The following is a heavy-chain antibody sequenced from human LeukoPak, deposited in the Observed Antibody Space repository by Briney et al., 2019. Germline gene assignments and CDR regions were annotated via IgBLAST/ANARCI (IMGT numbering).Heavy chain of an antibody. Sequence: GGSLRLSCAASGFTFSSYAMSWVRQAPGKGLEWVSGISANGGTTYYADSVKGRFTISRDNSKNTLYLQMNSLRAEDTAVYYCARAVQDYGDADDAFDIWGQGTMVTVSS. CDR2: ISANGGTT. CDR3: ARAVQDYGDADDAFDI. J-gene: IGHJ3*02. D-gene: IGHD4-17*01. V-gene: IGHV3-23*01. CDR1: GFTFSSYA.